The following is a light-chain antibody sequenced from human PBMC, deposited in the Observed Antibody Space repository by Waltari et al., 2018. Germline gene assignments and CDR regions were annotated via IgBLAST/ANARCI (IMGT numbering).Light chain of an antibody. V-gene: IGKV3-20*01. CDR2: GAS. CDR3: QQYAISPRT. J-gene: IGKJ1*01. Sequence: EIVLTQTPGTLSLSPGERATLSCRASQSVSNNCLPWYQQKPGQAPRLLIYGASSRATSLPDRFSGSGYGTDFTLTISRLESEDSAVYYCQQYAISPRTFGQGTKVEIK. CDR1: QSVSNNC.